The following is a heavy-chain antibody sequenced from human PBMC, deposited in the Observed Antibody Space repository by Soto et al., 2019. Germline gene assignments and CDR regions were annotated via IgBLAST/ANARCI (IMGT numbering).Heavy chain of an antibody. CDR3: AGVIAAAADFDY. CDR2: ISAYNRNT. J-gene: IGHJ4*02. V-gene: IGHV1-18*01. Sequence: QVQLVQSGAEVKKPGASVKVSCKASGYTFTSYGISWVRQAPGQGLEWMGWISAYNRNTNYAQKLQGRVTMTTDTSTSTADMELRSLRYDDTAVYYCAGVIAAAADFDYWGQGTLVTVSS. D-gene: IGHD6-13*01. CDR1: GYTFTSYG.